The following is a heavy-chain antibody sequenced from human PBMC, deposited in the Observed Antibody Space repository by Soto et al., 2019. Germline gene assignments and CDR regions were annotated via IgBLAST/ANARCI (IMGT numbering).Heavy chain of an antibody. V-gene: IGHV4-59*01. D-gene: IGHD2-2*02. J-gene: IGHJ6*03. Sequence: SETLSLTCTVSGGSISSYYWSWIRQPPGKGPEWIGYIYYSGSTNYNPSLKSRATISVDTSKNQFSLKLSSVTAADTAVYYCARFYPDIVVVPAAIWGYYYYMDVWGKGTTVTVSS. CDR1: GGSISSYY. CDR3: ARFYPDIVVVPAAIWGYYYYMDV. CDR2: IYYSGST.